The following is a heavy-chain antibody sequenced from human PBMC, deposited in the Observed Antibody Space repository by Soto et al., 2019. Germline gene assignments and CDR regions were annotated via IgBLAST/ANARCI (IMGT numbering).Heavy chain of an antibody. CDR2: IIPNFGKA. CDR3: ARGNIVVVPGATTVYYYYYFMDV. J-gene: IGHJ6*03. Sequence: SVKVSCKASGSTFSSYAISWVRQAPGQRLEWKGGIIPNFGKASYAQKVQGRVTMTRTTATSTAYMELSSLRAEDTAVDYCARGNIVVVPGATTVYYYYYFMDVWGKGTTVTVSS. D-gene: IGHD2-2*01. V-gene: IGHV1-69*05. CDR1: GSTFSSYA.